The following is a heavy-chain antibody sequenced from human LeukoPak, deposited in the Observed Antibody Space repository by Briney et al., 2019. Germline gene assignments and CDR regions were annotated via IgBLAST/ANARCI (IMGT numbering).Heavy chain of an antibody. Sequence: GGSLRLSCAASGFTFSPYEMNWVRQPPGKGLEWVAYISGSGTTIYYADSVKGRFTISRDNAKNSLYLHMNSLRAEDTAVYYCARDGARGSCSSTSCYWFDYWGQGTLVTVSS. CDR3: ARDGARGSCSSTSCYWFDY. CDR1: GFTFSPYE. CDR2: ISGSGTTI. D-gene: IGHD2-2*01. V-gene: IGHV3-48*03. J-gene: IGHJ4*02.